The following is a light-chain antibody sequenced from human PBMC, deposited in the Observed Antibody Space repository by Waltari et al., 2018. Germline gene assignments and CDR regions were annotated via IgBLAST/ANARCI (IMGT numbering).Light chain of an antibody. Sequence: DIVLKQSPATLSLSPGERATLSCRASQSIHNYLAWYQQKPGQAPRLLIYDTSNRATGISARFSVSGFGTDFTLTISSLEPEDFAGYYCQQRRNWPLTFGGGTKVEIK. J-gene: IGKJ4*01. CDR3: QQRRNWPLT. CDR2: DTS. CDR1: QSIHNY. V-gene: IGKV3-11*01.